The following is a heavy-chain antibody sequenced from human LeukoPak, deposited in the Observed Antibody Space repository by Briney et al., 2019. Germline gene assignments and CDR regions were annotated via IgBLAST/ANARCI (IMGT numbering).Heavy chain of an antibody. D-gene: IGHD6-19*01. CDR3: ARGGYSSGWYGDYYFDY. J-gene: IGHJ4*02. V-gene: IGHV4-59*01. CDR1: GGSISSYY. CDR2: IYYSGST. Sequence: SEALSLTCTVSGGSISSYYWSWIRQPPGKGLEWIGYIYYSGSTNYNPSLKSRVTISVDTSKNQFSLKLSSVTAADTAVYYCARGGYSSGWYGDYYFDYWGQGTLVTVSS.